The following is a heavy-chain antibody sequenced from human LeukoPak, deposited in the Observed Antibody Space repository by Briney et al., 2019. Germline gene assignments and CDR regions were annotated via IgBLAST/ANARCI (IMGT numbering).Heavy chain of an antibody. Sequence: SETLSLTCAVSGDSISSSRWWCWVRQSPGKGLEWIVEIYHSGNTNYNPTLKSRGAISLDKSSNQFSLRLTSVTAADTAMYFCAREEMPGKFDYWGQGTLVTVSS. CDR2: IYHSGNT. D-gene: IGHD1-26*01. CDR1: GDSISSSRW. V-gene: IGHV4-4*02. J-gene: IGHJ4*02. CDR3: AREEMPGKFDY.